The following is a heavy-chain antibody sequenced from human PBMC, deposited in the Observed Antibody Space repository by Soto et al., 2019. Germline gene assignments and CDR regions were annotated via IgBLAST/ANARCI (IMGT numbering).Heavy chain of an antibody. D-gene: IGHD3-16*01. CDR2: INAGKGNT. CDR1: GYTFTSYA. J-gene: IGHJ3*02. CDR3: ARSPTFGGFDI. V-gene: IGHV1-3*05. Sequence: QVQLVQSGAEEKKPGASVKVSCKASGYTFTSYAMHWVRQAPGQRLEWMGWINAGKGNTKYSQKFQGRVTITRDPSASTAYMELSSLRSEDTAVYYCARSPTFGGFDIWGQGTMVTVSS.